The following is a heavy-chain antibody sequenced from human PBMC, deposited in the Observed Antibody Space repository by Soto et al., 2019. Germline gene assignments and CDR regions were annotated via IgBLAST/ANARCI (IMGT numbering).Heavy chain of an antibody. J-gene: IGHJ4*02. CDR2: IYYTGAT. D-gene: IGHD6-25*01. V-gene: IGHV4-4*02. CDR3: ARVFSSGSGWMYYFDF. CDR1: TGSISSGNW. Sequence: QVQLRESGPGLVEASGTLSLTCEVSTGSISSGNWWSWVRQPPGKGLEWIGEIYYTGATNYNPSLKSRISMTIYKSKDHFSLSLRSATAADTAVYYCARVFSSGSGWMYYFDFWGQGTLVSVSS.